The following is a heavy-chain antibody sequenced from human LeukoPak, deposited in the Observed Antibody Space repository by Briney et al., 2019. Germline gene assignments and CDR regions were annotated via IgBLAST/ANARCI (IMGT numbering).Heavy chain of an antibody. J-gene: IGHJ4*02. D-gene: IGHD5-24*01. CDR1: GGSISNYY. CDR2: IYASGGT. Sequence: PSETLSLTCTVSGGSISNYYWSWIRQPPGKGLEWIGYIYASGGTNYNPSLKSRVTISVDTSKNQFSLNLSSVTAADTAVYYCARAGGGYNLDYWGQGTLVTVSS. CDR3: ARAGGGYNLDY. V-gene: IGHV4-4*09.